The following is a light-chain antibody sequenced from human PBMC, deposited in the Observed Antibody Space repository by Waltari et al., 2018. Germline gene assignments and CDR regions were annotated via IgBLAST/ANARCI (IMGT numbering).Light chain of an antibody. V-gene: IGKV3-11*01. CDR2: GAS. Sequence: EIVFTQSPSPLSLSPGESSTPSCSASQCVNKYLNWFQQKPGQAPRLLIYGASNRAAGIPARFSGSGSGTDFTLTISSLEPEDFAVYYCLKRAGGPLFGGGTKVE. J-gene: IGKJ4*01. CDR3: LKRAGGPL. CDR1: QCVNKY.